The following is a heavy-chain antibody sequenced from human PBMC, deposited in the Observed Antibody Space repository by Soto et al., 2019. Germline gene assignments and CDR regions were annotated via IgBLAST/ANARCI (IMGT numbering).Heavy chain of an antibody. J-gene: IGHJ4*02. CDR2: IRSKVNSYAT. Sequence: GGSLRLSCAASGFTFSGSAMHWVRQASGKGLEWVGRIRSKVNSYATEYAASVKGSFTISRDDSKNTAYLQMNSLKTEDTAVYYCSKSPGMYYYDSSGYYHYDYWGPGTLVTVSS. D-gene: IGHD3-22*01. CDR1: GFTFSGSA. V-gene: IGHV3-73*01. CDR3: SKSPGMYYYDSSGYYHYDY.